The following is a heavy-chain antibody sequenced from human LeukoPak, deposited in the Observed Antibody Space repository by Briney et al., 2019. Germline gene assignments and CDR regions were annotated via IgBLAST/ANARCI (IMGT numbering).Heavy chain of an antibody. Sequence: GGSLRLSCAASGFTFGSYWMHWVRQAPGKGLVWVSRIKSDGKTNYADSVKGRFTISRDNAKNTVFLQMNSLRAEDTGVYYCARAPSEIGGYYPEYFRHWGQGTLVTVSS. J-gene: IGHJ1*01. CDR2: IKSDGKT. D-gene: IGHD3-22*01. V-gene: IGHV3-74*01. CDR1: GFTFGSYW. CDR3: ARAPSEIGGYYPEYFRH.